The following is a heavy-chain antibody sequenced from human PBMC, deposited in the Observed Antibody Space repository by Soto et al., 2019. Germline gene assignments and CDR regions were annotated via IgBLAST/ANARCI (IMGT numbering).Heavy chain of an antibody. V-gene: IGHV1-69*05. CDR2: IIPIFGST. CDR3: ARGYYGSGRYGYFDL. CDR1: GGTFSSYA. Sequence: QVQLVQSGAEVKKPGSSVKVSCKASGGTFSSYAISWVRQAPGQGLEWMGGIIPIFGSTNYAQKFQGRVTIXRDXSXNTAYMELSSLRSEDTAVYYCARGYYGSGRYGYFDLWGRGTLVTVSS. J-gene: IGHJ2*01. D-gene: IGHD3-10*01.